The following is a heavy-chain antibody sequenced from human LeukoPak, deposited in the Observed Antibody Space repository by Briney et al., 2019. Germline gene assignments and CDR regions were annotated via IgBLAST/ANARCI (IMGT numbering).Heavy chain of an antibody. CDR2: ISGSGGSR. CDR3: AKALSVLPSAALDP. CDR1: RYTLGVHA. D-gene: IGHD3-10*01. V-gene: IGHV3-23*01. Sequence: SLSLSRAPSRYTLGVHAITCVRRPPQGGREWDSGISGSGGSRYYADSVKGRFTISRDNVKNTLYLQMSGLRAEDTALYHCAKALSVLPSAALDPWGQGTLVTVSS. J-gene: IGHJ5*02.